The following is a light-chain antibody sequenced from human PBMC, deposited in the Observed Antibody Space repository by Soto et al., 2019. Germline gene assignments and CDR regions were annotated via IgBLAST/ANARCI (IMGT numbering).Light chain of an antibody. Sequence: EIVLMQSPDILSLSPGERATVSCRASETITNNDLAWYQQKPGQAPRLLLYGASTRPTGIPDRFSGSGSGTDFTLTISSLQPDDSATYYCQQYSSYSTWAFGQGTKVEIK. V-gene: IGKV3-20*01. CDR1: ETITNND. CDR3: QQYSSYSTWA. J-gene: IGKJ1*01. CDR2: GAS.